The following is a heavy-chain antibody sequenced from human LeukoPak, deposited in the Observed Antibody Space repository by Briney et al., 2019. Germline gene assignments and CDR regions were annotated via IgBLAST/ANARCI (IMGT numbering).Heavy chain of an antibody. Sequence: PSETLSLTCTVSGGSISSGDYYWNWIRQPPGKGLEWIGYIYYSGSTYYNPSLKSRVTISVDTSKNQFSLKLSSVTAADTAVYYCAREGGDYPTAYFDYWGQGTLVTVSS. CDR2: IYYSGST. J-gene: IGHJ4*02. CDR3: AREGGDYPTAYFDY. V-gene: IGHV4-30-4*01. CDR1: GGSISSGDYY. D-gene: IGHD4-17*01.